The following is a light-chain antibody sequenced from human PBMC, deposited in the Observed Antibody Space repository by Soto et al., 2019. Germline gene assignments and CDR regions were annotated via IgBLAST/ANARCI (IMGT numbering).Light chain of an antibody. J-gene: IGKJ4*01. V-gene: IGKV3-20*01. CDR3: QQHGSCPLT. Sequence: TVIAQAPGTLSVSPGDRSTLSCSASQSVSNNLASYHQKPRHAPRLLIYDASTSATGIPHSFSGSGSGTAFTPPVSRLEPEDFAVYYCQQHGSCPLTFGQGTKV. CDR2: DAS. CDR1: QSVSNN.